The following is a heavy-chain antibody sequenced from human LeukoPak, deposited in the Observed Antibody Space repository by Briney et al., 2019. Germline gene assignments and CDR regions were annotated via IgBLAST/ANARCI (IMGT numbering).Heavy chain of an antibody. CDR3: ARGQWLVQAFFDY. CDR2: ISSSSSYI. V-gene: IGHV3-21*01. CDR1: GGSFSGYY. Sequence: ETLSLTCAVYGGSFSGYYWSWVRQAPGKGLEWVSSISSSSSYIYYADSVKGRFTISRDNAKNSLYLQMNSLRAEDTAVYYCARGQWLVQAFFDYWGQGTLVTVSS. J-gene: IGHJ4*02. D-gene: IGHD6-19*01.